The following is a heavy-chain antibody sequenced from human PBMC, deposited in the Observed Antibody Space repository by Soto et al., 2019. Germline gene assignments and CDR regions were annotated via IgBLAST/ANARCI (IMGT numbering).Heavy chain of an antibody. J-gene: IGHJ4*02. Sequence: PSETLSLTCTVSGGSISSYYWRWIRQPPGKGLEWIGYIYYSGSTNYNPSLKSRVTISVDTSKNQFSLKMSSVTAADTAVYYCARLATRYYFDYWGQGTLVTVS. CDR3: ARLATRYYFDY. D-gene: IGHD1-1*01. CDR1: GGSISSYY. CDR2: IYYSGST. V-gene: IGHV4-59*01.